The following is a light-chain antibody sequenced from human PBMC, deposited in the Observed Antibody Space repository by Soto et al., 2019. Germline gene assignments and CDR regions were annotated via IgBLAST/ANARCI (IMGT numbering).Light chain of an antibody. CDR3: SSYTGSSTLEV. CDR1: SSDVGGYNY. CDR2: EVS. V-gene: IGLV2-8*01. Sequence: QSALTQPPSASGSPGQSVTISCTGTSSDVGGYNYVSWYQHHPGKAPKLMIYEVSKRPSGVPDRFSGSKSGNTASLTVSGLQAEDEVDYYCSSYTGSSTLEVFGSGTKLTVL. J-gene: IGLJ1*01.